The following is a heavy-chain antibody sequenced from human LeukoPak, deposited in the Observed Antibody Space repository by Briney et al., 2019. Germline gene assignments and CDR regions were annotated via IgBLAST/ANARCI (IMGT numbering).Heavy chain of an antibody. J-gene: IGHJ4*02. V-gene: IGHV3-33*08. CDR2: IWYDGSNR. Sequence: GGSLRLSCEVSGISFRNYGMNWVRQAPGKGLEWVAVIWYDGSNRYYADSVKGRFTISRDNSKNTLYLQMNSLRAEDTAVYYCARDSSGGSYYGYWGQGTLVTVSS. CDR1: GISFRNYG. D-gene: IGHD1-26*01. CDR3: ARDSSGGSYYGY.